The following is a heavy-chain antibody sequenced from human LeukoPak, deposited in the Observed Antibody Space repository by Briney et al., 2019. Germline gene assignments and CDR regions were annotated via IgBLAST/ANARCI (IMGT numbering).Heavy chain of an antibody. J-gene: IGHJ4*02. V-gene: IGHV3-23*01. CDR2: ISGSGGST. D-gene: IGHD6-13*01. CDR1: GFTFSSYA. Sequence: PGGSLRLSCAASGFTFSSYAMSWVRQAPGKGLEWVSAISGSGGSTYYADSVKGRFTISRDNYKNTLNLQMNSLRAEDTAVYYCAKDRGSWYEADYWGQGTLLTVSS. CDR3: AKDRGSWYEADY.